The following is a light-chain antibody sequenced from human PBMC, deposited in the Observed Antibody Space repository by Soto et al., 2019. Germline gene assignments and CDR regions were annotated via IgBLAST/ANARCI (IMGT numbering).Light chain of an antibody. J-gene: IGKJ2*01. CDR1: QSISSY. V-gene: IGKV1-39*01. CDR2: AAS. Sequence: DIQMTQSPSSLSASVGDRVTLTCRASQSISSYLNWYQQKPGKAPKLLIYAASSLQSGVPSRFSGSGSGTDFTLTISSLQPEDFATYYCQLTRTFGQGTKLEIK. CDR3: QLTRT.